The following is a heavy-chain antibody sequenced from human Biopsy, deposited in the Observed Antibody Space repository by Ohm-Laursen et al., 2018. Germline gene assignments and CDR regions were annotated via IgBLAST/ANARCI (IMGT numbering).Heavy chain of an antibody. V-gene: IGHV4-59*01. CDR3: ARDSRGGHLNTTLITRKNLDS. CDR1: GGSISNYF. D-gene: IGHD3-16*01. J-gene: IGHJ4*02. CDR2: FRFEDRT. Sequence: SETLSLTCAVSGGSISNYFWTWIRQPPGKGLEWIGYFRFEDRTSYNSSPKSRVTISVDTSKNQFSLKLNSVTAADTAVYFCARDSRGGHLNTTLITRKNLDSWGQGILVTVSS.